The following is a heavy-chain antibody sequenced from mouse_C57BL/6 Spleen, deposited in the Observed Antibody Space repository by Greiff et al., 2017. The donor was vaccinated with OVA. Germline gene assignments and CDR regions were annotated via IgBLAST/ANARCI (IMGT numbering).Heavy chain of an antibody. CDR1: GYTFTSSW. CDR2: INPSNGGT. V-gene: IGHV1-53*01. J-gene: IGHJ2*01. D-gene: IGHD1-1*01. CDR3: ARQVTTVVDYFDY. Sequence: QVQLQQPGTELVKPGASVKLSCKASGYTFTSSWMHWVKQRPGQGLEWIGNINPSNGGTNYNEKFKSKATLTVDKSSSTAYMQLSSLTSEDSAVYYCARQVTTVVDYFDYWGQGTTLTVSS.